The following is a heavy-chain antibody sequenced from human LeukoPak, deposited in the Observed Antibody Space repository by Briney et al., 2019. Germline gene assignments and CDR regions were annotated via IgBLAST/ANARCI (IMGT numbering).Heavy chain of an antibody. J-gene: IGHJ3*02. CDR2: INPNSGGT. Sequence: ASVKVSCKASGYTFTGYYMHWVRQASGQGLEWMGWINPNSGGTNYAQKFQGRVTMTRDTSISTAYMELSRLRSDDTAVYYCARVRGGYEEDAFDIWGQGTMVTVSS. CDR1: GYTFTGYY. CDR3: ARVRGGYEEDAFDI. V-gene: IGHV1-2*02. D-gene: IGHD5-12*01.